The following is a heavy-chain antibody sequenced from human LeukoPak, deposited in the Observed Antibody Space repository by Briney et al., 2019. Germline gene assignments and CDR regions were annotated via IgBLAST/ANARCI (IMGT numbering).Heavy chain of an antibody. V-gene: IGHV3-33*01. CDR3: ARDEGGVAAAATYGQFDY. CDR2: IWYDGNNK. D-gene: IGHD6-13*01. Sequence: GGSLRLSCTASGFTFSYYGMHWVRQAPGKGLEWVAVIWYDGNNKFYAYSVRGRFTISRDNSKNTLYLQMNSLRAEDTAVYYCARDEGGVAAAATYGQFDYWGQGTLVTVSS. J-gene: IGHJ4*02. CDR1: GFTFSYYG.